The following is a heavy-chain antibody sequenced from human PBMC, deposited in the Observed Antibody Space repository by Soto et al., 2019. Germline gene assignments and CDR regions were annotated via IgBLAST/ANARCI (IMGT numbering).Heavy chain of an antibody. CDR1: GGTFSSYT. CDR3: ARAHYYDSSGYYEGDDY. V-gene: IGHV1-69*02. CDR2: LIPILGIA. Sequence: QVQLVQSGAEVKKPGSSVKVSCKASGGTFSSYTISWVRQAPGKGLEWMGRLIPILGIANYAQKLQGRGTITADKSKSTDYLELSSLRSEDTAVYYCARAHYYDSSGYYEGDDYWGQGTLVTVSS. D-gene: IGHD3-22*01. J-gene: IGHJ4*02.